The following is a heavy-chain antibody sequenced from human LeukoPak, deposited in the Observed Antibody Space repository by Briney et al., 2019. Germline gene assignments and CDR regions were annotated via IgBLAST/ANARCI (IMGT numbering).Heavy chain of an antibody. CDR3: AKGFYPYGSGSYFDY. J-gene: IGHJ4*02. Sequence: PGGSLRLSCAASGFTFSSYGMHWVRQAPGKGLEWVAFIRYDGSNKYYADSVKGRFTISRDNSKYTLYLQMNSLRAEDTAVYYCAKGFYPYGSGSYFDYWGQGTLVTVSS. D-gene: IGHD3-10*01. CDR1: GFTFSSYG. V-gene: IGHV3-30*02. CDR2: IRYDGSNK.